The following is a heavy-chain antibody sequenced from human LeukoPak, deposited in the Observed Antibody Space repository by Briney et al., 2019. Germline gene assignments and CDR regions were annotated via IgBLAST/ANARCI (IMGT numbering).Heavy chain of an antibody. V-gene: IGHV1-8*03. CDR3: AQSSSGSYSQFDL. D-gene: IGHD1-26*01. CDR1: GYTFTSYD. J-gene: IGHJ2*01. CDR2: MNPNSGNT. Sequence: ASVKVSCKASGYTFTSYDINWVRQATGQGLEWMGWMNPNSGNTGYAQKFQGRVTITRNTSISTAYMELSSLRSEDTAVYYCAQSSSGSYSQFDLWGRGTLVTVSS.